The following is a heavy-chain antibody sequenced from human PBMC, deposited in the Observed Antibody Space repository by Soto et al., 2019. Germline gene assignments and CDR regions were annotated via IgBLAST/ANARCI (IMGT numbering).Heavy chain of an antibody. J-gene: IGHJ4*02. Sequence: QMEQSGAEVWKPGSSVKVSCKPSGGSLTSYPMAWVRQAPGQGFEWMGGIIPIHGTTEYAQKFQGRVTITADESTNRATLELTGLTSEDTAVYYCERGWGLVSWGQGTLVTVSS. V-gene: IGHV1-69*01. CDR1: GGSLTSYP. D-gene: IGHD3-16*01. CDR2: IIPIHGTT. CDR3: ERGWGLVS.